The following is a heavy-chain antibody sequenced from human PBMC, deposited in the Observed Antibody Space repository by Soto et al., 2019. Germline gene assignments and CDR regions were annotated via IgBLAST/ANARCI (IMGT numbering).Heavy chain of an antibody. CDR2: IYYRGST. Sequence: SETLSLTCSVSDDSINSDKYYWGWIRQPPGKGLEWIGRIYYRGSTYYNPSLKTRVTISVDKSKNQFSLKLSSVTAADTAVYYCAGAYGSGSYWSPNWFGPWGQGTLVTVSS. D-gene: IGHD3-10*01. CDR3: AGAYGSGSYWSPNWFGP. CDR1: DDSINSDKYY. V-gene: IGHV4-39*07. J-gene: IGHJ5*02.